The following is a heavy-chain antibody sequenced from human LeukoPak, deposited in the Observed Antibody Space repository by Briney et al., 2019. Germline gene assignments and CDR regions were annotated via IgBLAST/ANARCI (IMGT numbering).Heavy chain of an antibody. CDR3: ARGDDFWSGHNELDY. V-gene: IGHV1-2*02. CDR2: INPNSGGT. CDR1: GYTFTGYY. J-gene: IGHJ4*02. Sequence: GASVKVSCKASGYTFTGYYMHWVRQAPGQGLEWMGWINPNSGGTNYAQKFQGRVTMTRDTSISTAYMELSRLRSDDTAVYYCARGDDFWSGHNELDYWGQGTLVTVSS. D-gene: IGHD3-3*01.